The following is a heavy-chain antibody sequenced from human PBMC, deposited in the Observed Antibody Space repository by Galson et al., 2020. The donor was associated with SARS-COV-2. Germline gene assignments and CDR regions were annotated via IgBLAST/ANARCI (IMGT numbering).Heavy chain of an antibody. J-gene: IGHJ4*02. CDR1: GFTFSNAW. Sequence: GESLKISCAASGFTFSNAWMSWVRQAPGKGLEWVGRIKSKTDGGTTDYAAPVNGRFTISRDDSKNTLYLQMNSLKTEDTAVYYCTTDRRYYDSSGYYYVGFWVHVGFDYWGQGTLVTVSS. V-gene: IGHV3-15*01. CDR2: IKSKTDGGTT. D-gene: IGHD3-22*01. CDR3: TTDRRYYDSSGYYYVGFWVHVGFDY.